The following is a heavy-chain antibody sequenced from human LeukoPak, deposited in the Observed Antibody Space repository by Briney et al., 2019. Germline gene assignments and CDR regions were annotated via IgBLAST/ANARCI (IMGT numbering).Heavy chain of an antibody. Sequence: GGSLRLSCAASGFTFSSYGMSWVRQAPGKGLEWVSAISGSGGSTYYADSVKGRFTISRDNSKNTLYLQMNSLRAEDTAVYYCAKSGGGRIMITFGGVIVTGYFDYWGQGTLVTVSS. CDR1: GFTFSSYG. V-gene: IGHV3-23*01. J-gene: IGHJ4*02. CDR3: AKSGGGRIMITFGGVIVTGYFDY. CDR2: ISGSGGST. D-gene: IGHD3-16*02.